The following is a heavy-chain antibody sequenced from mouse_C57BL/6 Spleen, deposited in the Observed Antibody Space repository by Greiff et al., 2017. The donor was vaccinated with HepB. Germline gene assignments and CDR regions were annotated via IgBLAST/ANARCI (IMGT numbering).Heavy chain of an antibody. V-gene: IGHV5-17*01. CDR3: AIAYFPYAMDY. D-gene: IGHD6-5*01. J-gene: IGHJ4*01. Sequence: DVKLVESGGGLVKPGGSLKLSCAASGFTFSDYGMHWVRQAPEKGLEWVAYISSGSSTIYYADTVKGRFTISRDNAKNTLFLQMTSLRSEDTAMYYCAIAYFPYAMDYWGQGTSVTVSS. CDR2: ISSGSSTI. CDR1: GFTFSDYG.